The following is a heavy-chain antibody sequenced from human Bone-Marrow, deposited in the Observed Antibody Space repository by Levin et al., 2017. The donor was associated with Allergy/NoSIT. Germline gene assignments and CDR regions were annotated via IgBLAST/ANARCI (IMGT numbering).Heavy chain of an antibody. V-gene: IGHV4-31*03. CDR3: ARIPDTTSEFDY. CDR1: GGSIRSGGYY. D-gene: IGHD5-18*01. CDR2: IYDSGST. Sequence: SKTLSLTCTVSGGSIRSGGYYWSWIRQHPGKGLEWIGYIYDSGSTSYNPSLESRVAISVDTSKNQFYLKLTSLTAADTAVYYCARIPDTTSEFDYWGQGTLVTVSS. J-gene: IGHJ4*02.